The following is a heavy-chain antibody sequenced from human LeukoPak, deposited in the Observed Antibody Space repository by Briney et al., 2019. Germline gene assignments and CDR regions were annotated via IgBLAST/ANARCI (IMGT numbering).Heavy chain of an antibody. CDR3: ARDMACSGSSCYSSD. Sequence: SETLSLTCTVSGGSISSYYWSWIRQPPEKGLEWIGYIYYSGSTNYNPSLKSRVTISVDTSKNQFSLKLSSVTAADTAVYYCARDMACSGSSCYSSDWGQGTLVTVSS. CDR2: IYYSGST. CDR1: GGSISSYY. V-gene: IGHV4-59*01. J-gene: IGHJ4*02. D-gene: IGHD2-15*01.